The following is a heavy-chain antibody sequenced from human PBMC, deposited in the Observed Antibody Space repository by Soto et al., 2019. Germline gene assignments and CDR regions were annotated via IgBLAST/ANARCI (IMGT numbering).Heavy chain of an antibody. Sequence: QLQLQESGSGLVEPSRTLSLTCAISGDSISSGAYSWTWVRQPPGKRLEWIGFMYYSGYSTYNPSLTSPVTMSVDKSKNQFSLNLISVTAADTAVYFCAGGQLERVLQYWGQGSLVTVSS. V-gene: IGHV4-30-2*01. J-gene: IGHJ4*02. CDR1: GDSISSGAYS. CDR2: MYYSGYS. CDR3: AGGQLERVLQY. D-gene: IGHD1-1*01.